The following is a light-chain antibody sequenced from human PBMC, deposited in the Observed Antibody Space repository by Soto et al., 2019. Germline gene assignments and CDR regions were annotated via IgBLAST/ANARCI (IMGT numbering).Light chain of an antibody. Sequence: EIVLTQSPGTLSLSPGERATLSCRASQSVSSSYLAWYQQKPGQAPRLLIYGASSRATGIPDRFSGSGSGTDFTLTISRLEXXXXXXXYCQQYGSSPPYTFGQGTKLEXK. J-gene: IGKJ2*01. CDR2: GAS. CDR1: QSVSSSY. CDR3: QQYGSSPPYT. V-gene: IGKV3-20*01.